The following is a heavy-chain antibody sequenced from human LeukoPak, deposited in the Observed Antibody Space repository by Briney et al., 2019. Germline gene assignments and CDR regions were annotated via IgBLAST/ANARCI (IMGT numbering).Heavy chain of an antibody. CDR2: IRYDGSNK. V-gene: IGHV3-30*02. CDR3: AKDYGEKYYDFWSGYFDY. Sequence: GGSLRLSCAASGFTFSSYGMHWVRQAPGKGLEWVAFIRYDGSNKYDADSVKGRFTISRDNSKNTLYLQMNSLRAEDTAVYYCAKDYGEKYYDFWSGYFDYWGQGTLVTVSS. J-gene: IGHJ4*02. CDR1: GFTFSSYG. D-gene: IGHD3-3*01.